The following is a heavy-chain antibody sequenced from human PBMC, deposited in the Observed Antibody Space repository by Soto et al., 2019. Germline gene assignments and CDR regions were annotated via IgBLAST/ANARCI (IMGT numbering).Heavy chain of an antibody. J-gene: IGHJ6*02. CDR2: MSFDGSNK. V-gene: IGHV3-30*18. Sequence: QVQLVESGGGVVQPGRSLRLSCAASGFTFRSYGMHWVRQAPGKGLEWVALMSFDGSNKYYADSVRGRFTISSDNSKSTLYLQMDILRPEDTAVYYCAKEFGWELQLSHPYYNSSMDVWGQGTTVTVSS. CDR3: AKEFGWELQLSHPYYNSSMDV. CDR1: GFTFRSYG. D-gene: IGHD1-1*01.